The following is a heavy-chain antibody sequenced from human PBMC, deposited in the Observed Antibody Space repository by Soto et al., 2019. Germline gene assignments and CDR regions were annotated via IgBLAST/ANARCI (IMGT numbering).Heavy chain of an antibody. D-gene: IGHD3-10*01. CDR1: GGSISSGGYS. V-gene: IGHV4-30-2*01. Sequence: PSETLSLTCAVSGGSISSGGYSWSWIRQPPGKGLEWIGYIYHSGYTYYNPSLKSRVTISVDRSKNQFSLTLTSVTAEDTAVYYCARSPHMIRGVNNYFDSWGQGTRVTVSS. CDR3: ARSPHMIRGVNNYFDS. J-gene: IGHJ5*01. CDR2: IYHSGYT.